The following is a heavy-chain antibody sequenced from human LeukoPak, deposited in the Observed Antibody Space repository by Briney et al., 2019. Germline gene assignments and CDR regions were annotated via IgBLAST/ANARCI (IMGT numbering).Heavy chain of an antibody. D-gene: IGHD6-13*01. CDR3: ARGVSSSWYVGWFDP. CDR2: ISSSGSTI. V-gene: IGHV3-11*01. CDR1: GFTFSDYN. Sequence: GGSLRLSCAASGFTFSDYNMSWIRQAPGKGLEWVSDISSSGSTIYYADSVKGRFTISRDNAKNSLYLQMNSLRAVDTAVYYCARGVSSSWYVGWFDPWGQGTLVTVSS. J-gene: IGHJ5*02.